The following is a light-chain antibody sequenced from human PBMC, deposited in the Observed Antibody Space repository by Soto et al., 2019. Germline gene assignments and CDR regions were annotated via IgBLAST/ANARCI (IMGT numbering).Light chain of an antibody. V-gene: IGKV3-11*01. CDR1: QSVSSY. CDR3: QQRSNWPPST. Sequence: EIVLTQSPATLSLSPGERATLSCRASQSVSSYFAWYQQKPGQAPRLLIYDASNRATCIPARFSGSGSETDFTLTISSLGPADFAVYYCQQRSNWPPSTFGQGTRLEIK. CDR2: DAS. J-gene: IGKJ5*01.